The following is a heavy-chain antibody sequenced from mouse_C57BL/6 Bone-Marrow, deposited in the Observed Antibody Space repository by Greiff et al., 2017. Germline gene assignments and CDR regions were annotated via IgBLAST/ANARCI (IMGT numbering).Heavy chain of an antibody. CDR1: GYPFPSHR. V-gene: IGHV1-69*01. CDR3: ARDITTGGAH. Sequence: QVQPQQPGAEPVTPGALVKLFCKAFGYPFPSHRTHWVKQRPGQGPEWIGEIDSSDSYTNYNQKFKGKSTLTVDKSSSTAYMQLSSLTSEDSAVYYCARDITTGGAHWGQGTLVTVSA. D-gene: IGHD1-1*01. J-gene: IGHJ3*01. CDR2: IDSSDSYT.